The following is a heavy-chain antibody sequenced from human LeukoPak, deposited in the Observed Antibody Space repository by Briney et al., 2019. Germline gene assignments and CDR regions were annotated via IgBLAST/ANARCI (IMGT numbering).Heavy chain of an antibody. V-gene: IGHV4-39*07. CDR2: IYTSGST. D-gene: IGHD1-26*01. Sequence: SETLSLTCTVSGGSISTSNYYWGWIRQPPGKGLEWIGRIYTSGSTNYNPSLKSRVTMSVDTSKNQFSLKLSSVTAADTAVYYCARESRQWDYYYYYYMDVWGKGTTVTISS. J-gene: IGHJ6*03. CDR3: ARESRQWDYYYYYYMDV. CDR1: GGSISTSNYY.